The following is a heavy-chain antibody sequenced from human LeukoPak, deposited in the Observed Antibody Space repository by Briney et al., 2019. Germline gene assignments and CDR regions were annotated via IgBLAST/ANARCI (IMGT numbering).Heavy chain of an antibody. CDR3: ARHGGNGYYYYYYMDV. V-gene: IGHV4-34*01. J-gene: IGHJ6*03. Sequence: PSETLSLTCAVYGGSFSGYYWSWIRQPPGKGLEWIGEINHSGSTNYNPSLKSRVTISVETSKNQFSLKLSSVTAADTAVYYCARHGGNGYYYYYYMDVWGKGTTVTISS. CDR2: INHSGST. D-gene: IGHD4-23*01. CDR1: GGSFSGYY.